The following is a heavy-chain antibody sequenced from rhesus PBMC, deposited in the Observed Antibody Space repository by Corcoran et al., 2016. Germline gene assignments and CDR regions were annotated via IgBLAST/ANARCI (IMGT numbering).Heavy chain of an antibody. V-gene: IGHV4-165*01. J-gene: IGHJ4*01. CDR1: GGSFSGYY. CDR2: ISGGSGRT. Sequence: QVQLQESGPGLVKPSETLSLTCAVSGGSFSGYYWGWIRQPPGKGLEWIGYISGGSGRTDYNPALKSRVTIATDTSKNQFSLKLSSVTAADTAVYYCARRLWSDYGFDYWGQGVLVTVSS. CDR3: ARRLWSDYGFDY. D-gene: IGHD3-22*01.